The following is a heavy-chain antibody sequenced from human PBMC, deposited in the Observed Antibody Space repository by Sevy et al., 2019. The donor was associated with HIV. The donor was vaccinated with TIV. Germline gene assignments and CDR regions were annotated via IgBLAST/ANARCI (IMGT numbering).Heavy chain of an antibody. D-gene: IGHD6-19*01. V-gene: IGHV3-48*02. CDR3: ARGVFSSGWYYYYYYYGMDV. CDR2: ISSSSSTI. CDR1: GFTFSSYS. J-gene: IGHJ6*02. Sequence: GGSLRLSCAASGFTFSSYSMNWVRQAPGKGLEWVSYISSSSSTIYYADSVKGRFTISRDNAKNSLYLQMNSLRDEDTAVYYCARGVFSSGWYYYYYYYGMDVWGHGTTVTVSS.